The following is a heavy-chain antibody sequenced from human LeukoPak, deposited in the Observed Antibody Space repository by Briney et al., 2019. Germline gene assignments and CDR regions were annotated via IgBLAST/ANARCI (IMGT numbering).Heavy chain of an antibody. Sequence: GGSLRLSCAASRFTFSSYAMHWVRQAPGKGLEWVAVISYDGSNKYYADFVKGRFTISRGNSKNTLYLQMNSLRAEDTAVYYCAREPPSGDTAMVNDYWGQGTLVTVSS. CDR1: RFTFSSYA. J-gene: IGHJ4*02. CDR3: AREPPSGDTAMVNDY. CDR2: ISYDGSNK. V-gene: IGHV3-30-3*01. D-gene: IGHD5-18*01.